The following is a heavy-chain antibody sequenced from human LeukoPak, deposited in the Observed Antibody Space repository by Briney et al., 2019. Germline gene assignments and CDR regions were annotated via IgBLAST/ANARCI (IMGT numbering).Heavy chain of an antibody. D-gene: IGHD3-22*01. Sequence: PGGSLRLSCAASGFTFSSYSMNWVRQAPGKGLEWVSSISSSSSYIYYADSVKGRFTISRDNAKNSLYLQMNSLRAEDTAVYYCARGGSYYYDSSGYPLDYWGQGTLVTVSS. CDR3: ARGGSYYYDSSGYPLDY. CDR2: ISSSSSYI. V-gene: IGHV3-21*01. CDR1: GFTFSSYS. J-gene: IGHJ4*02.